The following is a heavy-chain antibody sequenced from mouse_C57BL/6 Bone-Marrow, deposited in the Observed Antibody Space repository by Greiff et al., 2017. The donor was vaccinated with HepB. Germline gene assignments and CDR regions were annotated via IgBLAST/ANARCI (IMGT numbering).Heavy chain of an antibody. CDR2: IDPANGNT. V-gene: IGHV14-3*01. CDR3: ARGYYGSSSYFDV. Sequence: VQLQQSVAELVRPGASVKLSCTASGFNIKSTYMHWVKQRPEQGLEWIGRIDPANGNTKYAPKFQGKATITADTSSNTAYLQLSSLTSEDTAIYYCARGYYGSSSYFDVWGTGTTVTVSS. CDR1: GFNIKSTY. D-gene: IGHD1-1*01. J-gene: IGHJ1*03.